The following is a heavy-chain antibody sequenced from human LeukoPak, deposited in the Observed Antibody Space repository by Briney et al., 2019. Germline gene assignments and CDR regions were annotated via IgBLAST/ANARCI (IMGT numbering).Heavy chain of an antibody. CDR3: AREGGFYRPLDY. CDR2: VHLDGRT. D-gene: IGHD3-3*01. Sequence: SETLSLTCAVSGGSVSSTNWWTWFRQPPGKGLEWIGEVHLDGRTNYNPSLTGRLTMSVDLYENHISLKLTSVTAADTAVYYCAREGGFYRPLDYSRQGTLVTVSS. V-gene: IGHV4-4*02. J-gene: IGHJ4*02. CDR1: GGSVSSTNW.